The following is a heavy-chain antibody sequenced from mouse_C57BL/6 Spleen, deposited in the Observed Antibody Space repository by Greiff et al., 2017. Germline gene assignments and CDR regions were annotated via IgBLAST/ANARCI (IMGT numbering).Heavy chain of an antibody. J-gene: IGHJ4*01. CDR2: INPNYGTT. Sequence: VQLKESGPELVKPGASVKISCKASGYSFTDYNMNWVKQSNGKSLEWIGVINPNYGTTSYNQKFKGKATLTVDQSSSTAYMQLNSLTSEDSAVYYCARRALYGSTYAMDYWGQGTSVTVSS. D-gene: IGHD1-1*01. CDR3: ARRALYGSTYAMDY. CDR1: GYSFTDYN. V-gene: IGHV1-39*01.